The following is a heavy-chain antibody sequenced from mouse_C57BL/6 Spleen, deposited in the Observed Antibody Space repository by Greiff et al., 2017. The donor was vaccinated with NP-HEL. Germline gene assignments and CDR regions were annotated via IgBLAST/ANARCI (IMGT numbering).Heavy chain of an antibody. Sequence: QVQLKESGPGLVAPSQSLSITCTVSGFSLTSYGVHWVRQPPGKGLEWLVVIWSDGSTTYNSALKSRLSISKDNSKSQVFLKMNSLQTDDTAMYYCARGLLRRDDAMDYWGQGTSVTVSS. V-gene: IGHV2-6*03. CDR2: IWSDGST. CDR3: ARGLLRRDDAMDY. D-gene: IGHD2-3*01. J-gene: IGHJ4*01. CDR1: GFSLTSYG.